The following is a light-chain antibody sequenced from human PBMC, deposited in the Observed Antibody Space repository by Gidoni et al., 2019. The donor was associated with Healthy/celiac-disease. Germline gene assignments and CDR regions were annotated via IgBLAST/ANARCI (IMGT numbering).Light chain of an antibody. CDR1: QSVSSN. V-gene: IGKV3-15*01. J-gene: IGKJ4*01. Sequence: DIVMTQSPATLSVAPGERATLSCRASQSVSSNLAWYQQKPGQAPRLLIYGASTRATGIPARFSGSGSGTEFTLTISSLQSEDFAVYYCQQYNNWPLALTFXGXTKVEIK. CDR3: QQYNNWPLALT. CDR2: GAS.